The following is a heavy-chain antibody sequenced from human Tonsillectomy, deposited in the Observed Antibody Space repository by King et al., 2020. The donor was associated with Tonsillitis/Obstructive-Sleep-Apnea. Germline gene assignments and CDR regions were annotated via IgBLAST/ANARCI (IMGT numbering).Heavy chain of an antibody. CDR2: ISYDGSNK. J-gene: IGHJ3*02. CDR1: GFTFSSYA. CDR3: ASSSYDYIWGDAFDI. D-gene: IGHD3-16*01. Sequence: QLVQSGGGVVQPGRSLRLSCAASGFTFSSYAMHWVRQAPGKGLEWVAVISYDGSNKYYADSVKGRFTISRDNSKNQLYLQMNSLRAEDTAVYYCASSSYDYIWGDAFDIWGQGTMVTVSS. V-gene: IGHV3-30*01.